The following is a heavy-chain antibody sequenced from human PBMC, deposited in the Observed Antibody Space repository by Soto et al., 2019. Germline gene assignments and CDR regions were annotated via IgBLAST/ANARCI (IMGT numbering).Heavy chain of an antibody. CDR1: GGSISSSSYY. Sequence: PSETLSLTCTVSGGSISSSSYYWGWIRQPPGKGLEWIGSIYYSGSTYYNPSLKSRVTISVDTSKNQFSLKLSSVTAADTAVFYCASSLLWFGELLQPFYFDYWGQGTLVTVSS. D-gene: IGHD3-10*01. J-gene: IGHJ4*02. CDR3: ASSLLWFGELLQPFYFDY. CDR2: IYYSGST. V-gene: IGHV4-39*01.